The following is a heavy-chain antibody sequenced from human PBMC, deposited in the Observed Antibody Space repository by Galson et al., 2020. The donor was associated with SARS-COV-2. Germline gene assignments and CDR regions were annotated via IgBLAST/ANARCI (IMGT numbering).Heavy chain of an antibody. CDR1: GGSVINTNW. D-gene: IGHD2-15*01. CDR2: IHHSGNT. Sequence: SETLSLTCAVSGGSVINTNWWTWVRQSPGKRLEWIGEIHHSGNTNNNPSLNSRVTISVDTSKNQFSLKLISVTAADTAVYFCARLGDCSGGTCYSRGYNWFNPWGQGTLVTVSS. J-gene: IGHJ5*02. CDR3: ARLGDCSGGTCYSRGYNWFNP. V-gene: IGHV4-4*02.